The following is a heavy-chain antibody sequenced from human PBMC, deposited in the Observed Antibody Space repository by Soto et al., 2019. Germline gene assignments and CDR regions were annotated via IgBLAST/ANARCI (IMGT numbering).Heavy chain of an antibody. CDR1: GGSFSGYY. D-gene: IGHD3-3*01. CDR2: INHSGST. CDR3: GRGFGFGVNRAIDF. Sequence: SETLSLTCAVYGGSFSGYYWSWIRQPPGKGLEWIGEINHSGSTNYNPSLKSRVTISVDTSKNQFSLKLSSVTAADTAVYYCGRGFGFGVNRAIDFWGQGTLVTVSS. V-gene: IGHV4-34*01. J-gene: IGHJ4*02.